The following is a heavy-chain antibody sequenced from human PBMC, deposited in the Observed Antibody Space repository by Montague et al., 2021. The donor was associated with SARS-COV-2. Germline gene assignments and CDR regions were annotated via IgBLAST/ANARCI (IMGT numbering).Heavy chain of an antibody. CDR3: ARAATITMIVVVIDAFDI. CDR1: GGSISSGGYY. V-gene: IGHV4-31*03. Sequence: TLSLTCTDSGGSISSGGYYWSWIRQHPGKGLEWIGYIYYSGSTYYNPSLKSRVTISVDTSKNQFSLKLSSVTAADTAVYYCARAATITMIVVVIDAFDIWGQGTMVTVSS. D-gene: IGHD3-22*01. J-gene: IGHJ3*02. CDR2: IYYSGST.